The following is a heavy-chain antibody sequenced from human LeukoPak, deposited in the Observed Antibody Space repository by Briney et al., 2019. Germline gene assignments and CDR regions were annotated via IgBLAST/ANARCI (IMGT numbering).Heavy chain of an antibody. CDR3: ARDHIVVVPAAYYYYMDV. CDR2: ISAYNGNT. J-gene: IGHJ6*03. V-gene: IGHV1-18*01. Sequence: GASVKVSCEASGYTFTSYGISWVRQAPGQGLGWMGWISAYNGNTNYAQKLQGRVTMTTDTSTSTAYMELRSLRSDDTAVYCCARDHIVVVPAAYYYYMDVWGKGTTVTVSS. CDR1: GYTFTSYG. D-gene: IGHD2-2*01.